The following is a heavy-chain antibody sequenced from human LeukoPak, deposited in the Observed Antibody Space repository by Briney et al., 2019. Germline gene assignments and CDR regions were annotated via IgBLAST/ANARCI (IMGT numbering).Heavy chain of an antibody. CDR1: GGSFSGYY. CDR2: IYTSGST. D-gene: IGHD1-14*01. CDR3: ARHTTAKEYYYYYMDV. J-gene: IGHJ6*03. Sequence: TSETLSLTCAVSGGSFSGYYRNWIRQPPGKGLEWIGYIYTSGSTNYHPSLKSRVTKSVDTSKNQFYRKLSSVTAADTAVYYCARHTTAKEYYYYYMDVWGKGTTVTVSS. V-gene: IGHV4-4*09.